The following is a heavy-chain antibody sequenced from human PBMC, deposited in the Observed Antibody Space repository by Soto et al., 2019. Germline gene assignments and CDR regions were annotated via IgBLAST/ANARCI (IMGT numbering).Heavy chain of an antibody. CDR3: ARTFDYYGMDV. CDR1: GYSIGRGYY. J-gene: IGHJ6*02. Sequence: PLETLSFACPVSGYSIGRGYYWAWIRQSPGKGLEWIGSIYHAGSVYYNPSLNGRVALSMDTSKNHFSLKLTSVTAADTAVYYCARTFDYYGMDVWRQAATV. V-gene: IGHV4-38-2*01. CDR2: IYHAGSV.